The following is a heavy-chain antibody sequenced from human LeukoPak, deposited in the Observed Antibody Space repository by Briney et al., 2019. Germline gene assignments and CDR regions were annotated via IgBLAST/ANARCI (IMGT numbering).Heavy chain of an antibody. D-gene: IGHD4-23*01. V-gene: IGHV1-2*02. CDR2: INPNTGGT. CDR1: GYSFTDYY. Sequence: ASVKVSCKASGYSFTDYYMQWVRQAPGQGLEWMGWINPNTGGTSFAQKLQGRVTMTRDTSISTAYLELSRLTSDDTAVYYCARNYDGACDYWGQGTLVTVSS. CDR3: ARNYDGACDY. J-gene: IGHJ4*02.